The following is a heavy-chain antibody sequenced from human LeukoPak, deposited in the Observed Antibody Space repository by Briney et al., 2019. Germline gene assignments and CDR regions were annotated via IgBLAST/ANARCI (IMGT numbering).Heavy chain of an antibody. CDR3: ARGEPHLGY. CDR1: GYIFTAYY. Sequence: ASVRVSCKASGYIFTAYYIHWVRQAPGQGLEWMGWIKPNNGDTGHAQKFQGRVAMTTDKSSSTVYMDLSRLRFDDTAIYYCARGEPHLGYWGQGTLVTVSS. CDR2: IKPNNGDT. J-gene: IGHJ4*02. V-gene: IGHV1-2*02.